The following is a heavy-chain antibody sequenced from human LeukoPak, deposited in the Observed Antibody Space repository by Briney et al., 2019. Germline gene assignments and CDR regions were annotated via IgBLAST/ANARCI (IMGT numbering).Heavy chain of an antibody. V-gene: IGHV4-59*08. CDR2: IYYSGST. CDR1: GGSISGYY. J-gene: IGHJ4*02. Sequence: SETLSLTCTVSGGSISGYYWSWIRQPAGKGLEWIGYIYYSGSTNYNPSLRSRVTISVDTSKNQFSLKLSSVTAADTAVYYCARGGNYGDYDGYFDYWGQGTLVTVSS. CDR3: ARGGNYGDYDGYFDY. D-gene: IGHD4-17*01.